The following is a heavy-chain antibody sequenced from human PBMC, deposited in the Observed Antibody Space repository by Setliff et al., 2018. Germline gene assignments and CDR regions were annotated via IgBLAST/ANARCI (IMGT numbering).Heavy chain of an antibody. CDR3: ARDLGHGGDSDY. Sequence: SETLSLTCTVSGGSISSYYWSWIRQPAGKGLEWIGSVYRGGTTYYNPSLKSRLTISVDTSSNQFSLKLSSVTAADTAVYYCARDLGHGGDSDYWGQGILVTVS. CDR1: GGSISSYY. V-gene: IGHV4-4*07. D-gene: IGHD2-21*02. CDR2: VYRGGTT. J-gene: IGHJ4*02.